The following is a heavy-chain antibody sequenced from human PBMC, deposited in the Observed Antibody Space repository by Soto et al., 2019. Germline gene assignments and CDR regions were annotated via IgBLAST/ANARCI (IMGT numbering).Heavy chain of an antibody. D-gene: IGHD3-22*01. CDR2: IHYSGRT. CDR3: ARYYFDSSGYSNWFDP. CDR1: GGSITSGAYY. J-gene: IGHJ5*02. Sequence: PSETLSLTCAVSGGSITSGAYYWTWIRQHPGKGLEWIAYIHYSGRTYYNPSLKSRVTISVDTSNNQFSLKLSSVTAADTAVYYCARYYFDSSGYSNWFDPWAQGTLVTVSS. V-gene: IGHV4-31*11.